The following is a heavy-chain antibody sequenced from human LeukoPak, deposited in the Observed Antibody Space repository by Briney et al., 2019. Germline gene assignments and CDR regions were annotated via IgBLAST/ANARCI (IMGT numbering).Heavy chain of an antibody. D-gene: IGHD6-6*01. CDR3: ARHRYDNTEYLIEYFDL. V-gene: IGHV4-39*01. J-gene: IGHJ2*01. CDR1: GDSISITNDY. CDR2: IHKSGNT. Sequence: SETLSLTCTVSGDSISITNDYWAWIRQPPGTGLEWIGSIHKSGNTYYNSSLESRVTVSVDTSKNHFSLKLVSVTVADTAVYYCARHRYDNTEYLIEYFDLWGRGSLGSVSS.